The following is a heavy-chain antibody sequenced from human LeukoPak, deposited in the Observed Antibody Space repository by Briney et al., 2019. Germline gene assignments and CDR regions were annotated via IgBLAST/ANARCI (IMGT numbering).Heavy chain of an antibody. J-gene: IGHJ2*01. D-gene: IGHD3-10*01. Sequence: GGSLRLSCAASGFTFSSYDMHWVRQPTGKGLEWVSAIGTVGDTYYPDSVRGRFTVSRENAKKSLYLQMNSLRAGDTAVYYCARGRLSGSGSYLWYFDLWGRGTLVTVSS. CDR2: IGTVGDT. V-gene: IGHV3-13*01. CDR1: GFTFSSYD. CDR3: ARGRLSGSGSYLWYFDL.